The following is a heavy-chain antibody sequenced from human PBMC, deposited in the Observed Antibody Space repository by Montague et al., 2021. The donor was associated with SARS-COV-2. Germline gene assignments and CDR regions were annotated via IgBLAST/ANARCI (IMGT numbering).Heavy chain of an antibody. V-gene: IGHV4-31*11. J-gene: IGHJ4*02. CDR2: IYYSGST. Sequence: TLSLTCAVSGGSISSAAYYWSWIRQHPGEGLEWIGYIYYSGSTYYNPSLKSRVTISVDTSKNQFSLNLNSVTAADTAVYYCARDGTTSAAPFDFWGQGTLVTVSS. CDR3: ARDGTTSAAPFDF. D-gene: IGHD4-17*01. CDR1: GGSISSAAYY.